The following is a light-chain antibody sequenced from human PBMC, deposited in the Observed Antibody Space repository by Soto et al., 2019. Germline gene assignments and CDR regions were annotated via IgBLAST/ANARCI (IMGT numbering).Light chain of an antibody. J-gene: IGKJ1*01. CDR1: QSVSSN. CDR3: QQYNNWPWT. V-gene: IGKV3-15*01. CDR2: GAS. Sequence: EIVMTQSPATLSVSPGERGTLSCRANQSVSSNLAWYQQKPGQAPRLLIYGASTRATGIPARFSGSRSGTEFTLTISSLQSEDFAVYYCQQYNNWPWTFGQGTKVEIK.